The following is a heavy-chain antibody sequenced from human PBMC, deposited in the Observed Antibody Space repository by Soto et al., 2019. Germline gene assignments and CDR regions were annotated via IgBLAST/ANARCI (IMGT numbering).Heavy chain of an antibody. CDR3: VIFSVYYYYGMDV. D-gene: IGHD3-3*01. Sequence: SETLSLTCAVYGGSFSGYYWSWIRQPPGKGLEWIGEINHSGSTNYNPSLKSRVTISVDTSKNQFSLKLSSVTAAIITIFGVVIFSVYYYYGMDVWGQGTTVNVSS. CDR2: INHSGST. V-gene: IGHV4-34*01. CDR1: GGSFSGYY. J-gene: IGHJ6*02.